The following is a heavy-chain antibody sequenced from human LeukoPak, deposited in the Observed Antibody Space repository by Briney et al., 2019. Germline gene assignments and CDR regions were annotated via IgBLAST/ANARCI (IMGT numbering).Heavy chain of an antibody. CDR2: ISGSGTST. V-gene: IGHV3-23*01. CDR3: EGTYYYDSSDDY. D-gene: IGHD3-22*01. Sequence: GGSLRLSCAASGFTFRSYAMSWARQAPGKGLEWVLAISGSGTSTYYADSVKGRFTISRDNSKNTLYLQMNSLRAEDTAVYYCEGTYYYDSSDDYWGQGTLVTVSS. J-gene: IGHJ4*02. CDR1: GFTFRSYA.